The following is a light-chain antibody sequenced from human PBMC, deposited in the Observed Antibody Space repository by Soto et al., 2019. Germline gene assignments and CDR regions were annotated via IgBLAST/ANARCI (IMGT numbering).Light chain of an antibody. V-gene: IGLV2-23*01. CDR1: SSDVGGYNY. CDR2: ETN. Sequence: QSVLTQPASVSGSPGQSITISCTGTSSDVGGYNYVSWYRQYPGKAPTLMIYETNRRPSGVSNRFSGSKSGNTASLTISGLQAEDEADYYCCSYAGTNTHVYGTGTKVTVL. CDR3: CSYAGTNTHV. J-gene: IGLJ1*01.